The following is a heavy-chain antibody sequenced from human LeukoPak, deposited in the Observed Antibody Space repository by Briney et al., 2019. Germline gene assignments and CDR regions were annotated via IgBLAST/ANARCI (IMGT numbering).Heavy chain of an antibody. V-gene: IGHV4-34*01. CDR2: INRSGST. CDR1: GGSFSGYY. CDR3: ARGLRITLGYSSGWYTFDY. J-gene: IGHJ4*02. D-gene: IGHD6-19*01. Sequence: SATLSLTCAVYGGSFSGYYWSWIRQPPGKGLEWIGEINRSGSTNYNPSLKSRVTISVDTSKNQFSLKLSSVTAADTAVYYCARGLRITLGYSSGWYTFDYWGQGTLVTVSS.